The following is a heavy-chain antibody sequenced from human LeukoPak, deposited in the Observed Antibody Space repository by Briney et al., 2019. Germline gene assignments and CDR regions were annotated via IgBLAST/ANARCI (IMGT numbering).Heavy chain of an antibody. J-gene: IGHJ3*02. V-gene: IGHV4-59*01. D-gene: IGHD2-2*01. CDR3: ARDHVLKYQTNAFDI. CDR1: GDSMSLFH. CDR2: IYYSGRT. Sequence: SETLSLTCSVSGDSMSLFHWNWIRQAPGKGLEWIGYIYYSGRTNYNPSLKSRVTISVDTSKNQFSLKLNSVTAADTAMYYCARDHVLKYQTNAFDIWGRGTMVTVSS.